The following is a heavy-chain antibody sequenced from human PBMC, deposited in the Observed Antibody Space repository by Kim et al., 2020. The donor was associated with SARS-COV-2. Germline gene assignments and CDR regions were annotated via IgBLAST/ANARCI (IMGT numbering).Heavy chain of an antibody. D-gene: IGHD2-15*01. V-gene: IGHV3-7*01. CDR3: AKGGRSLDY. J-gene: IGHJ4*02. Sequence: GREKNYVDSVKGRFSVSRDNTKNSLFLQMDSLRAEDTAVYYCAKGGRSLDYWGQGTLVTVSS. CDR2: GREK.